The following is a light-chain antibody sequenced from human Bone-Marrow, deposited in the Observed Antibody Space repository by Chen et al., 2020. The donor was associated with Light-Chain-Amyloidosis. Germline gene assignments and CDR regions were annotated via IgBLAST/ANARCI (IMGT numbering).Light chain of an antibody. V-gene: IGLV2-14*01. CDR3: SSYTITNTLV. Sequence: SALTQPASVSGSPGQSITLPCTGTSSDVGGDNHVSWYQQHPDKAPKLMIYEVTNRPSWVPDRFSGSKSDNTASLTISGLQTEDEADYFCSSYTITNTLVFGSGTRVTVL. J-gene: IGLJ1*01. CDR2: EVT. CDR1: SSDVGGDNH.